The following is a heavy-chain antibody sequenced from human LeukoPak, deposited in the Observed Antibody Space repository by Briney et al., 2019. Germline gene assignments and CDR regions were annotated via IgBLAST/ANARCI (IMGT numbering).Heavy chain of an antibody. Sequence: PSETLSLTCAVYGGSFSGYYWSWIRQPPGKGLEWIGEINHSGSTNYNPSLKSRVTISVDTSKNQFSLKLSSVTAADTAVYYCARGLPLPSRRYSGYDRGAAGTSFDYWGQGTLVTVSS. CDR3: ARGLPLPSRRYSGYDRGAAGTSFDY. CDR2: INHSGST. D-gene: IGHD5-12*01. CDR1: GGSFSGYY. J-gene: IGHJ4*02. V-gene: IGHV4-34*01.